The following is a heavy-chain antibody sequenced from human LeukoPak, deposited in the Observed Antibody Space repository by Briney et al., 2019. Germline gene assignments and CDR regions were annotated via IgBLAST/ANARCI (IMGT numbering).Heavy chain of an antibody. V-gene: IGHV3-48*04. CDR3: TTDAVPYYYYYMDV. Sequence: PGGSLRLSCAASGFTFSSYSMNWVRQAPGKGLEWVSYISSSSSTIYYADSVKGRFTISRDNAKNSLYLQMNSLKTEDTAVYYCTTDAVPYYYYYMDVWGKGTTVTVSS. J-gene: IGHJ6*03. D-gene: IGHD2-2*01. CDR2: ISSSSSTI. CDR1: GFTFSSYS.